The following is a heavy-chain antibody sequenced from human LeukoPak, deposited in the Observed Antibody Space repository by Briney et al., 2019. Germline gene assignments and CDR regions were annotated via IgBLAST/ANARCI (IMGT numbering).Heavy chain of an antibody. CDR2: IIPIFGTA. V-gene: IGHV1-69*01. CDR1: GGTFSSYA. CDR3: VPTYCGGDCYSKYWYFDL. Sequence: ASVKVSCKASGGTFSSYAISWVRQAPGQGLEWMGGIIPIFGTANYAQKFQGRVTITADESTSTAYMELSSLRSEDTAVYYCVPTYCGGDCYSKYWYFDLWGRGTLVTVSS. J-gene: IGHJ2*01. D-gene: IGHD2-21*02.